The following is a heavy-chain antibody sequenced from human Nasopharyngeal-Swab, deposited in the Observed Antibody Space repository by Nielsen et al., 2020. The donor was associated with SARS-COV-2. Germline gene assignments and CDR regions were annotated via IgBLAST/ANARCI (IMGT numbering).Heavy chain of an antibody. Sequence: WIRQPPGKGPEWVSVIYSGGSTYSADSMKGRVTISRDNSKNTLYLQMNSLTAADTAVYYCARAGAGNYGDYFDYWGQGTLVTVSS. CDR2: IYSGGST. D-gene: IGHD4-11*01. V-gene: IGHV3-53*01. CDR3: ARAGAGNYGDYFDY. J-gene: IGHJ4*02.